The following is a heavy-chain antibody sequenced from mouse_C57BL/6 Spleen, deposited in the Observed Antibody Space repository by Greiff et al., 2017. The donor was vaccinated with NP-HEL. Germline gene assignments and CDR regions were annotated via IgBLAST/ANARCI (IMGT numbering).Heavy chain of an antibody. D-gene: IGHD1-2*01. CDR2: IDPSDSST. CDR3: ARSATDPWFAY. Sequence: QVHVKQPGAELVMPGASVKLSCKASGYTFTSYWMHWVKQRPGQGLEWIGEIDPSDSSTNYNHKFKGKSTLTVDKSASTADMQHSSLTSDDSAVSYCARSATDPWFAYWGQGTLVTVSA. J-gene: IGHJ3*01. V-gene: IGHV1-69*01. CDR1: GYTFTSYW.